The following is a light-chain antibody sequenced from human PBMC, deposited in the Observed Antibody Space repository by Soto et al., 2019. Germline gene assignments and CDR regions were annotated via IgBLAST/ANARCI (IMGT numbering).Light chain of an antibody. CDR3: QQYNNWPAIT. Sequence: EIVLTQSPGTLSLSPGERATLSCRAIQGVSSTYLAWYQQKPGQAPRLLIYGASSRATGIPDRFSGSGSGTEFTLTISSLQSEDFAVYYCQQYNNWPAITFGQGTRLEIK. CDR2: GAS. V-gene: IGKV3D-15*01. CDR1: QGVSSTY. J-gene: IGKJ5*01.